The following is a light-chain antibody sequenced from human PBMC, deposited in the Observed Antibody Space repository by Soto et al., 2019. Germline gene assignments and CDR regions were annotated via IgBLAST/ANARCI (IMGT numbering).Light chain of an antibody. V-gene: IGKV3-20*01. CDR3: QQYDYSPCS. J-gene: IGKJ2*04. Sequence: EIVLTQSPGILSLSPGDRATLSCRASESLITNYLAWYQQKPGQAPRLLIFGSSTRATGLPDRFRGSGSGTYFTLTISRLEAEDFALYHCQQYDYSPCSFGQGTKLQI. CDR1: ESLITNY. CDR2: GSS.